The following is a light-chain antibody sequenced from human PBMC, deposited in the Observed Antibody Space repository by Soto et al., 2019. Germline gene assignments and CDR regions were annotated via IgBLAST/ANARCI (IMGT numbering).Light chain of an antibody. CDR3: QQYGSTPPIT. J-gene: IGKJ5*01. CDR2: GAS. CDR1: LSVSSSY. V-gene: IGKV3-20*01. Sequence: EIVLTQSPGTLSLSPGERATLSCRASLSVSSSYLAWYQQKPGQALRLLIYGASSRATGIPDRFSGSGSGTDFTLTISRLEPEDFSVNYCQQYGSTPPITFGQGTRLEIK.